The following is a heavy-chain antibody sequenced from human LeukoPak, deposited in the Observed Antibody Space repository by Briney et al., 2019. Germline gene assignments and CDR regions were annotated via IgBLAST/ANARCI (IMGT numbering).Heavy chain of an antibody. J-gene: IGHJ4*02. D-gene: IGHD1-1*01. CDR2: ISSDGIKT. V-gene: IGHV3-30*04. CDR3: AKDHAGTGRAFEY. CDR1: GFTFRTCG. Sequence: PGTSLRLSCATSGFTFRTCGVHWVRQAPGKGLEWVALISSDGIKTYYADSVKGRFTISRDSSKDTLYLQMSSLRADDTAVYYCAKDHAGTGRAFEYWGQGTLVTVSS.